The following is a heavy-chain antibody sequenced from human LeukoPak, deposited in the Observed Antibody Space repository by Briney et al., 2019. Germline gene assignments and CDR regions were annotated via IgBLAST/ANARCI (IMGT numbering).Heavy chain of an antibody. Sequence: GGSLRLSCAASGFTFSSYAMSWVRQAPGKGLEWISYITGGSDTIYYADSVKGRFTISRDDAKNSVYLQMNSLRAEDTAVYYCARGYCSGGSCSRSYWGQGTLVTVSS. CDR2: ITGGSDTI. CDR1: GFTFSSYA. CDR3: ARGYCSGGSCSRSY. J-gene: IGHJ4*02. D-gene: IGHD2-15*01. V-gene: IGHV3-48*04.